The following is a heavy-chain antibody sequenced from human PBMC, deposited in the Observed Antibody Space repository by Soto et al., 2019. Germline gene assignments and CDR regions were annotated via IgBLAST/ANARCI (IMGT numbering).Heavy chain of an antibody. J-gene: IGHJ4*02. CDR3: ARIGNPDASLYFDY. CDR1: GGSISVGVYY. V-gene: IGHV4-31*03. Sequence: QVQLQESGPGLVKPSQTLSLTCTVSGGSISVGVYYWNWIRQLPGKGPEWIGYTYHTGSTYYNPSLESRVTISVDPSKNQFSLRLSSVTAADTAVYYCARIGNPDASLYFDYWGQGTLATVSS. D-gene: IGHD2-2*01. CDR2: TYHTGST.